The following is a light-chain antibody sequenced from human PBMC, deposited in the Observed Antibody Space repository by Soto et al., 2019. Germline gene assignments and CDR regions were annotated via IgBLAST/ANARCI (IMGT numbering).Light chain of an antibody. J-gene: IGKJ1*01. CDR3: QQYDNLPWT. CDR2: DAS. CDR1: QDISNY. Sequence: DIQMTQSPSSLSAPVGDRVTITCQASQDISNYLNWYQQKPGKAPKLLIYDASNLETGVPSRFSGSGSGTEFTFTISSLQPEDIATYYCQQYDNLPWTFGQGTKVEIK. V-gene: IGKV1-33*01.